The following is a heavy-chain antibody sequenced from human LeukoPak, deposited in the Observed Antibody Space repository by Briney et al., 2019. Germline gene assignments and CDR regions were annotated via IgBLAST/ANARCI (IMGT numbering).Heavy chain of an antibody. J-gene: IGHJ4*02. CDR2: IYPGDSDT. CDR3: ARQKDSSTWYEIFDY. CDR1: GYSFMTYW. Sequence: GESLKISCEGSGYSFMTYWIAWVRQMPGKGLEWMGIIYPGDSDTRYSPSFQDQVTISADKSISTAYLQWSSLKASDAAMYFCARQKDSSTWYEIFDYWGQGTLVTVSS. V-gene: IGHV5-51*01. D-gene: IGHD6-13*01.